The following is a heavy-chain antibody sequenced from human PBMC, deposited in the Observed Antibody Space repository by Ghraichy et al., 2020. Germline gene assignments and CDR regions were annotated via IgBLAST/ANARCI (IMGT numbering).Heavy chain of an antibody. CDR2: IYSGGST. CDR1: GFTVSSNY. Sequence: GGSLRLSCAASGFTVSSNYMSWVRQAPGKGLEWVSVIYSGGSTYYADSVKGRFTISRDNSKNTLYLQMNSLRAEDTAVYYCARGGETSGSYPKDAFDIWGQGTMVTVSS. CDR3: ARGGETSGSYPKDAFDI. D-gene: IGHD1-26*01. J-gene: IGHJ3*02. V-gene: IGHV3-53*01.